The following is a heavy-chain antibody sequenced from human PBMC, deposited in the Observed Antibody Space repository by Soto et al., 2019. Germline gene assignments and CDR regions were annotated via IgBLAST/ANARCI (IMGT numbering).Heavy chain of an antibody. Sequence: ASVKVSCKASGGTFSSYAISWVRQAPGQGLEWMGGIIPIFGTANYAQKFQGRVTATADESTSTAYMELSSLRSEDTAVYYCARTYGGSYPPFDYWGQGTLVTVSS. J-gene: IGHJ4*02. D-gene: IGHD1-26*01. CDR3: ARTYGGSYPPFDY. CDR1: GGTFSSYA. CDR2: IIPIFGTA. V-gene: IGHV1-69*13.